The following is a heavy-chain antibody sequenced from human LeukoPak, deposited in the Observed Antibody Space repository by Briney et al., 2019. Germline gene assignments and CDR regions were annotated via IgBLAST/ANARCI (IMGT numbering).Heavy chain of an antibody. D-gene: IGHD3-16*01. CDR3: ARDPPSRGTRYFDY. Sequence: PGGSLRLSCVASGFTFSTYAMSWVRQSPGKGLEWVSSIRASVDSTYYPDSVKGLFTISRDNAKNSLFLQMDSMRAEDTAVYYCARDPPSRGTRYFDYWGQGTLVTVSS. V-gene: IGHV3-23*01. CDR1: GFTFSTYA. CDR2: IRASVDST. J-gene: IGHJ4*02.